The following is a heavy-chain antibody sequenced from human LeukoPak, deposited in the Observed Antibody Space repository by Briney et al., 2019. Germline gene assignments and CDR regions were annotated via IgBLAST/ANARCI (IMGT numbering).Heavy chain of an antibody. CDR1: GYSISSGYS. V-gene: IGHV4-38-2*01. Sequence: SETLSLTCAVSGYSISSGYSWGWIRQPPGKGLEWIGSIYHSGSTYYNPSLKSRVTISVDTSKNQFSLKLSSVTAADTAVYYCARVAYGGGWAYFDYWGQGTLVTVSS. CDR3: ARVAYGGGWAYFDY. J-gene: IGHJ4*02. D-gene: IGHD6-19*01. CDR2: IYHSGST.